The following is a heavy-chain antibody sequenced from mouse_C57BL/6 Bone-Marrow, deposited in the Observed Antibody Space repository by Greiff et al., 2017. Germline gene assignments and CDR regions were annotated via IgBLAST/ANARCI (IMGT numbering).Heavy chain of an antibody. CDR1: GFTFSSYG. Sequence: EVHLVESGGDLVKPGGSLKLSCAASGFTFSSYGMSWVRQTPDKRLEWVATISSGGSYTYYPDSVKGRFTISRDNAKNTLYLQMSSLKSEDTTLYYCARDGYAPYAMDYWGQGTSVTVSS. J-gene: IGHJ4*01. CDR3: ARDGYAPYAMDY. V-gene: IGHV5-6*01. D-gene: IGHD2-2*01. CDR2: ISSGGSYT.